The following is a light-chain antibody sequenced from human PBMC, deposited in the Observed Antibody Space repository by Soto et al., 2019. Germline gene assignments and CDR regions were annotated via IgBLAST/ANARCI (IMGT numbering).Light chain of an antibody. V-gene: IGLV2-14*01. CDR3: SSYTSRM. Sequence: ALTQPASVSGSPGQSITISCTGTSSDVGGYNYVSWYQQHPGKAPKLMIYEVSNRPSGVSNRFSGSKSGNTASLTISGLQAEDEADYYCSSYTSRMFGGGTKLTVL. J-gene: IGLJ3*02. CDR2: EVS. CDR1: SSDVGGYNY.